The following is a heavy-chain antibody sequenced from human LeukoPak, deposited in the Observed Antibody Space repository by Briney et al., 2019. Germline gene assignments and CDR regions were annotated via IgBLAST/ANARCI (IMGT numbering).Heavy chain of an antibody. V-gene: IGHV3-23*01. Sequence: GGSLTLSCSVSGFTFSNYAMHWVRQAPGKGLEWVSLISGGSGNIYYVDSVKGRFTISRDNSKNTLYVQMTSLRAEDTAIYYCAKGSDYYGSVTSKKTDWGQGTLVTVSS. CDR3: AKGSDYYGSVTSKKTD. J-gene: IGHJ4*02. CDR1: GFTFSNYA. CDR2: ISGGSGNI. D-gene: IGHD3-10*01.